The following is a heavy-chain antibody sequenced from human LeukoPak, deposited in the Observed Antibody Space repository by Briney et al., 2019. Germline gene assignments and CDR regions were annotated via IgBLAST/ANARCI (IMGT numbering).Heavy chain of an antibody. D-gene: IGHD1-26*01. CDR3: AKDPYVGATNPKYFDY. J-gene: IGHJ4*02. V-gene: IGHV3-30*18. Sequence: PGRSLRLSCAASGFTFSSYGMHWVRQAPGKGLEWVAVISYDGSNKYYADSVKGRFTISRDNSKNTLYLQMNSLRAEDTAVYYCAKDPYVGATNPKYFDYWGQGTLVTVSS. CDR1: GFTFSSYG. CDR2: ISYDGSNK.